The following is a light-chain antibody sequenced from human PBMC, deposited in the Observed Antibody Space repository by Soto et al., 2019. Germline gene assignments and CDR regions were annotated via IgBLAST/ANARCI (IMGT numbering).Light chain of an antibody. Sequence: QAVVTQEPSLTVSPGGTVTLTCASSTGAVTSGYYPSWCQQKPGQAPRALIYSTSNKHPWTPARFSGSLLGGKAALRLSGVRPEDEAEYYCLLYYGGAWVFGARTKLTVL. CDR1: TGAVTSGYY. CDR2: STS. CDR3: LLYYGGAWV. J-gene: IGLJ3*02. V-gene: IGLV7-43*01.